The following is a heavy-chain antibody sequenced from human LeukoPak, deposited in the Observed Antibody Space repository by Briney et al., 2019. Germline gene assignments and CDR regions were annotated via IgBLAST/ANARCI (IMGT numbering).Heavy chain of an antibody. D-gene: IGHD2-8*01. J-gene: IGHJ6*02. CDR2: INPSGGST. V-gene: IGHV1-46*01. CDR3: AREDVVLVDAVRYYYYGMDV. Sequence: ASVKVSCKASGYNFISYYMHWVRQAPGQGLEWMGIINPSGGSTSYAQKFQDRVTMSRDTSTSTVYMELRSLKSEDTAVYYCAREDVVLVDAVRYYYYGMDVWGQGTTVTVSS. CDR1: GYNFISYY.